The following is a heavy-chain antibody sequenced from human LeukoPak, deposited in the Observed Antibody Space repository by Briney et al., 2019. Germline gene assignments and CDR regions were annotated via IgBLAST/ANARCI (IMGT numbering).Heavy chain of an antibody. CDR3: ARSGIAVAVPYYFDY. J-gene: IGHJ4*02. CDR2: ISYDGSNK. V-gene: IGHV3-30*04. CDR1: GFTFSSYA. Sequence: GTSLRLSCAASGFTFSSYAMHWVRQAPGKGLEWVAVISYDGSNKYYADSVKGRFTISRDNSKNTLYLQMNSLRAEDTAVYYCARSGIAVAVPYYFDYWGQGTLVTVSS. D-gene: IGHD6-19*01.